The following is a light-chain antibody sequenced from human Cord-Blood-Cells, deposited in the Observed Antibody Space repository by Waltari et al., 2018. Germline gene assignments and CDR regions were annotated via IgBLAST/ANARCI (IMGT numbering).Light chain of an antibody. CDR2: EVS. CDR1: SSEVRGYHS. V-gene: IGLV2-8*01. J-gene: IGLJ1*01. Sequence: QSALTQPPSASGSPGQSVTISCTGTSSEVRGYHSVSWYQQHPGKAPKLMIYEVSKRPSGVPDRFSGSKSGNTASLTVSGLQAEDEADYYCSSYAGSNNFVFGTGTKVTVL. CDR3: SSYAGSNNFV.